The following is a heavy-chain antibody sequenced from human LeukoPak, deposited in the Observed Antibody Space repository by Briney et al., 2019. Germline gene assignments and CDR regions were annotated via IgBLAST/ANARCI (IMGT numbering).Heavy chain of an antibody. Sequence: ASVKVSCKASGGTFSSYAISWVRQAPGQGLEWMGGIIPIFGTANYAQKFQGRVTITADESTSTAYMELSSLRSEDTAVYYCASNWPDAFDIWGQGTMVTVSS. J-gene: IGHJ3*02. CDR2: IIPIFGTA. CDR1: GGTFSSYA. V-gene: IGHV1-69*13. D-gene: IGHD1-20*01. CDR3: ASNWPDAFDI.